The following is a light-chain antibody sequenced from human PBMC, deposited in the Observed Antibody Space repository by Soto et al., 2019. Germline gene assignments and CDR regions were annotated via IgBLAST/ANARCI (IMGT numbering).Light chain of an antibody. CDR3: NQTNAAPLT. CDR1: PPSSVY. CDR2: AAS. V-gene: IGKV1-39*01. J-gene: IGKJ4*01. Sequence: DIRMTQSPSSLSAFVGDTVTLTCQTGPPSSVYLNWYQQKPGKAPTLLISAASTVQSGVPSRFSGSGKGTHITLSNSDLRPEDFGTYSCNQTNAAPLTFGGGTKVEI.